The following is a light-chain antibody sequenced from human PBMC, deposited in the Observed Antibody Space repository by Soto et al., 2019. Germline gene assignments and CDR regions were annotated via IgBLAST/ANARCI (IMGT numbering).Light chain of an antibody. Sequence: EIVMTQSPATLSLSPGDRATLSCRASQSVGSTLVWYQQKPGQAPRLLIYGASTRATGIPARFSGSGSGTEFPVTISSLQSEDFAVYYCLQYSSWPLRTVGPGTKVEIK. CDR3: LQYSSWPLRT. CDR1: QSVGST. J-gene: IGKJ1*01. CDR2: GAS. V-gene: IGKV3-15*01.